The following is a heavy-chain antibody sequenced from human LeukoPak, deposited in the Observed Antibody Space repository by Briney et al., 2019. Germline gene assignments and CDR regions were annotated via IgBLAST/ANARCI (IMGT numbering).Heavy chain of an antibody. CDR3: ASLGLTYYYDSSGYYDAFDI. CDR1: GFTFSSYS. Sequence: PGGSLRLSCAASGFTFSSYSMNWVRQAPGKGLEWVSSISSSSSYIYYADSVKGRFTISRDNAKNSLYLQMNSLRAEDTAVYYCASLGLTYYYDSSGYYDAFDIWGQGTMVTVSS. CDR2: ISSSSSYI. V-gene: IGHV3-21*01. J-gene: IGHJ3*02. D-gene: IGHD3-22*01.